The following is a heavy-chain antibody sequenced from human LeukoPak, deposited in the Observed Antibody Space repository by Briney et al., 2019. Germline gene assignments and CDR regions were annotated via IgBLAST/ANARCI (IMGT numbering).Heavy chain of an antibody. CDR3: ARALSRGYSGYDYGLGY. J-gene: IGHJ4*02. CDR1: GYTFINYG. V-gene: IGHV1-18*01. Sequence: ASVKVSCKVSGYTFINYGVTWVRQAPGQGLEWMGWISASNGNTNYAQKLQGRVTMTTETSTSTAYMELRSLRSDDTAVYYCARALSRGYSGYDYGLGYWGQGTLVTVSS. D-gene: IGHD5-12*01. CDR2: ISASNGNT.